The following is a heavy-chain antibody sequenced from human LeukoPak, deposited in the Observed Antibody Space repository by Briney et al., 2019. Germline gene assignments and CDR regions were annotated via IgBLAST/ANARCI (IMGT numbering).Heavy chain of an antibody. CDR2: INHSGST. CDR3: ARGHCSSTSCPTSAAAVFDY. V-gene: IGHV4-34*01. Sequence: SETLSLTCAVYGGSLSGYYWSWIRQPPGKGLEWIGEINHSGSTNYNPSLKSRVTISVDTSKNQFSLKLSSVTAADTAVYYCARGHCSSTSCPTSAAAVFDYWGQGTLVTVSS. D-gene: IGHD2-2*01. J-gene: IGHJ4*02. CDR1: GGSLSGYY.